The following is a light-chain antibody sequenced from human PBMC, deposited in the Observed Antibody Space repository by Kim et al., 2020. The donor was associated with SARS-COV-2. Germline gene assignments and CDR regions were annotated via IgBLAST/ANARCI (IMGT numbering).Light chain of an antibody. V-gene: IGLV3-19*01. CDR1: RVRSYC. Sequence: AVGQAVRITCQGDRVRSYCASGYQQEPGRAPVLVIYGKNDRPSGIPDRFSGSSSGNTASLTSTGAQAEDEADYYCNSRDSSGNHVLFGGGTQLTVL. CDR2: GKN. CDR3: NSRDSSGNHVL. J-gene: IGLJ2*01.